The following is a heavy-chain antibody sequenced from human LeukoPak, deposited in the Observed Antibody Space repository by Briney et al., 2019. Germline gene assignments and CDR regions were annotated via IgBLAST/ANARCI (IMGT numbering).Heavy chain of an antibody. V-gene: IGHV3-48*03. D-gene: IGHD1-26*01. CDR3: ARYRSGSYYAGDY. Sequence: GGSLRLSCAASGFTFSSYEMNWVRQAPGKGLEWVSYISSSGSTIYYTDSVKGRFTISRDNAKNSLYLQMNSLRAEDTAVYYCARYRSGSYYAGDYWGQGTLVTVSS. CDR1: GFTFSSYE. J-gene: IGHJ4*02. CDR2: ISSSGSTI.